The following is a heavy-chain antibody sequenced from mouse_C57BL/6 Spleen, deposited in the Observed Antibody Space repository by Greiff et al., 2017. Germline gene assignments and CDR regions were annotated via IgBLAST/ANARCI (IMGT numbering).Heavy chain of an antibody. D-gene: IGHD1-1*01. Sequence: EVQLQESGPGLVKPSQSLSLTCSVTGYSITSGYYWNWIRQFPGNKLEWMGYISYDGSNNYNPSLKNRISITRDTSKNQFFLKLNSVTTEDTATYYCARADYYGSIQYYFDYWGQGTTLTVSS. CDR1: GYSITSGYY. V-gene: IGHV3-6*01. CDR2: ISYDGSN. CDR3: ARADYYGSIQYYFDY. J-gene: IGHJ2*01.